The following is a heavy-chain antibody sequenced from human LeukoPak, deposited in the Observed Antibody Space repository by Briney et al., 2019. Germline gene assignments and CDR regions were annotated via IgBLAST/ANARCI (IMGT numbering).Heavy chain of an antibody. D-gene: IGHD3-22*01. Sequence: GGSLRISCAASGFTVTSNYMSWVRQAQGKGLEWVSVIYSGGSTYYADSVKGRFTISRDNSKNTLYLQMNSLRAEDTAVYYCAAGDSSGYTWYYFDYWGQGTLVTVSS. CDR1: GFTVTSNY. CDR2: IYSGGST. V-gene: IGHV3-53*01. J-gene: IGHJ4*02. CDR3: AAGDSSGYTWYYFDY.